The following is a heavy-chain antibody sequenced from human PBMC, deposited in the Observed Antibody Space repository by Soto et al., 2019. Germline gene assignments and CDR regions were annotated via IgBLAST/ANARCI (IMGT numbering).Heavy chain of an antibody. CDR1: GFTFSRYG. CDR2: ISRSSRYI. J-gene: IGHJ3*02. D-gene: IGHD5-18*01. Sequence: DVQLVESGGGLVKPGGSLRLSCAASGFTFSRYGMSWVRRSPGKGLEWVSSISRSSRYIYYADSVKGRFTISRDNDKNALYLQMNDLRAEDTAVYYCARKGYSAEPDAFDMWGQGTTVTVSS. V-gene: IGHV3-21*01. CDR3: ARKGYSAEPDAFDM.